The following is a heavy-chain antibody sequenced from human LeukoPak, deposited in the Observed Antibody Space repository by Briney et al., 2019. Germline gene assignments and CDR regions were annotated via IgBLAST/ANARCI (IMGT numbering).Heavy chain of an antibody. V-gene: IGHV1-8*02. Sequence: GASVKVSCKASGYTFTGYYMHWVRQAPGQGLEWMGWINPNSGNTGYAQKFQGRVTMTRNTSISTAYMELSSLRSEDTAVYYCARRYYSSSSLPYWGQGTLVTVSS. CDR1: GYTFTGYY. D-gene: IGHD6-6*01. CDR2: INPNSGNT. CDR3: ARRYYSSSSLPY. J-gene: IGHJ4*02.